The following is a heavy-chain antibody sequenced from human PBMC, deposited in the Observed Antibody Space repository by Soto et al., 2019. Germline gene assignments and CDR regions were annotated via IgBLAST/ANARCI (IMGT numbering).Heavy chain of an antibody. J-gene: IGHJ4*02. CDR3: ARPADYVSGFSQ. CDR2: IIPVFGTP. D-gene: IGHD3-16*01. Sequence: QVQLVQSGAEVKKPGSSVKVSCQPSGGTFTTSTISWVRQAPGQGLEWMGGIIPVFGTPSYAQKFQGRVTMIADKSSSTAYMDLRNLRSEDTAMYYCARPADYVSGFSQWGQGTLVTVSS. V-gene: IGHV1-69*06. CDR1: GGTFTTST.